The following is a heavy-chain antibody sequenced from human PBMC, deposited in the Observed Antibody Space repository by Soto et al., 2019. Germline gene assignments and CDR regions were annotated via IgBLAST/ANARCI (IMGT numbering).Heavy chain of an antibody. CDR2: INAGDANT. J-gene: IGHJ4*02. V-gene: IGHV1-3*01. CDR3: ARECGSGAIDY. CDR1: GYSFASYV. Sequence: ASVKVSCKASGYSFASYVMHWVRQAPGQRLEWMGWINAGDANTKYSQQFLGRVTFTRDTSASTAYMELSSLTSEDTAVYYCARECGSGAIDYAGQGSLVAGSS. D-gene: IGHD3-10*01.